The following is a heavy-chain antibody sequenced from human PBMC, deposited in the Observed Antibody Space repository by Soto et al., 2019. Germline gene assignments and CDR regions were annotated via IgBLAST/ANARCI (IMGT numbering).Heavy chain of an antibody. Sequence: SETLSLTCAVSGASISTGGYSWNWIRQAPGKGLEWVGYIYQTGGTSYNPSLMGRVSIFLDGSKNQFSLNVTTVTAADTAVYYCARGNSYAFDYWGQGALVTVSS. CDR3: ARGNSYAFDY. CDR1: GASISTGGYS. D-gene: IGHD5-18*01. J-gene: IGHJ4*02. V-gene: IGHV4-30-2*01. CDR2: IYQTGGT.